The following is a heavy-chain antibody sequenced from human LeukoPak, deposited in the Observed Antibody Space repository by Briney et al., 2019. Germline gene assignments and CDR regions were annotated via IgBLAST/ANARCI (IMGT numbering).Heavy chain of an antibody. J-gene: IGHJ4*02. CDR1: GFTFSSYG. V-gene: IGHV3-30*18. CDR3: AKARDFSLTGVDY. D-gene: IGHD7-27*01. CDR2: ISYDGSNK. Sequence: GGSLRLSCAASGFTFSSYGMHWVRQAPGKGLEWVAVISYDGSNKYYADSVRGRFTISRDNSKNTLYLQMNSLRAEDTAVYYCAKARDFSLTGVDYWGQGTLVTVSS.